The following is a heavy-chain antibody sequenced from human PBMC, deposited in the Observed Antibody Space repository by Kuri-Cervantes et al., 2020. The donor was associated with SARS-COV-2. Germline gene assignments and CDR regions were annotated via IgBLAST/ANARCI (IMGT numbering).Heavy chain of an antibody. D-gene: IGHD1-26*01. Sequence: ASVKVSCKASGYTFTGYYMHWVRQAPGQGLEWMGWINPNSGGTNYAQKFQGRVTMTRDTSISTAYMELSRLRSDDTAVYYCARDRWEPLDYYYYMDVWGKGTTVTVSS. CDR2: INPNSGGT. V-gene: IGHV1-2*02. CDR1: GYTFTGYY. J-gene: IGHJ6*03. CDR3: ARDRWEPLDYYYYMDV.